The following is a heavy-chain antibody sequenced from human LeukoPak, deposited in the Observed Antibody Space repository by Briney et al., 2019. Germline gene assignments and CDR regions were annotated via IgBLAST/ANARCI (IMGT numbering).Heavy chain of an antibody. Sequence: ASVKVSCKASGYTSTSYDINWVRQATGQGREWMGWMNPNSGGTNYAQKFQGRVTMTRDTSISTAYMELSRLRSDDTAVYYCARDGVYCSSTSCYSGYYYYMDVWGKGTTVTVSS. V-gene: IGHV1-2*02. CDR2: MNPNSGGT. D-gene: IGHD2-2*02. CDR1: GYTSTSYD. J-gene: IGHJ6*03. CDR3: ARDGVYCSSTSCYSGYYYYMDV.